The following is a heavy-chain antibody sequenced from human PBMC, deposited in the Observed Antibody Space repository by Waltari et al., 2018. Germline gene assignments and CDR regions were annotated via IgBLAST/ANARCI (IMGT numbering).Heavy chain of an antibody. CDR3: AGLGISGTSNWFDP. V-gene: IGHV3-7*01. Sequence: EVQLVESGGGLVQPGGSLRLSCVASGFIFGGSFRTWVRQAPGKGLEGVAKINQDGSWTYYLDSVKGRFTISKDNAKNSLYLQMNSLRGEDTAVYYCAGLGISGTSNWFDPWGQGTLVTVSS. CDR2: INQDGSWT. CDR1: GFIFGGSF. J-gene: IGHJ5*02. D-gene: IGHD1-7*01.